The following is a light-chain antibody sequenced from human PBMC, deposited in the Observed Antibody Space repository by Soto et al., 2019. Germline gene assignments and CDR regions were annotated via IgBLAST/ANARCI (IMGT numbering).Light chain of an antibody. CDR3: QQSYSTPL. CDR1: QSISSY. Sequence: DIQMTQSPSSLSASVGDRVTITCRASQSISSYLNWYQQKPGKAPKLLIYAASSLQSGVPSRFSGSGSGTEFTLTISRLQPEDFATDYCQQSYSTPLFGPGTKVDIK. V-gene: IGKV1-39*01. J-gene: IGKJ3*01. CDR2: AAS.